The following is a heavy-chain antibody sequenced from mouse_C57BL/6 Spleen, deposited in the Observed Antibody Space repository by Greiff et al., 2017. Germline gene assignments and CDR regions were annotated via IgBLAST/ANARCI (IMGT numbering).Heavy chain of an antibody. J-gene: IGHJ4*01. Sequence: EVKLVESGGGSVKPGGSLKLSCAASGFTFSSYAMSWVRQTPEKRLEWVATISDGGSYTYYPDNVKGRFTISRDNAKNNLYLQMSHLKSEDTAMYYCARARRAMDYWGQGTSVTVSS. V-gene: IGHV5-4*03. CDR2: ISDGGSYT. CDR1: GFTFSSYA. CDR3: ARARRAMDY.